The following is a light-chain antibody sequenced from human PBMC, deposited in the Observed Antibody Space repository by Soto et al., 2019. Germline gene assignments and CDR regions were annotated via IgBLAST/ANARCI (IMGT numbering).Light chain of an antibody. CDR3: LQRASWPHT. V-gene: IGKV3-11*01. CDR2: DAT. J-gene: IGKJ3*01. Sequence: VLTQSPANLSLSPGESAALSCRASQSVGSYLAWLQQVPGQAPRLLIYDATNSANGIPAKFRGSGSGTDFTLTISSLEPEDFALYFCLQRASWPHTFGPGTKVEIK. CDR1: QSVGSY.